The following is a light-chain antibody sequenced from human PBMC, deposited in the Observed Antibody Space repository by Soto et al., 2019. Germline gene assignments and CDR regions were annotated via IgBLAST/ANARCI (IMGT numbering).Light chain of an antibody. Sequence: DIQMTQSPSSLSASAGDRVTITCQASQDISNYLNWYQQKPGKAPKLLIYDASNLETGVPSRFSGSGSGTDFTFTISSLQPEDIATYYCQHTFGQGTKLEIK. CDR1: QDISNY. V-gene: IGKV1-33*01. J-gene: IGKJ2*01. CDR3: QHT. CDR2: DAS.